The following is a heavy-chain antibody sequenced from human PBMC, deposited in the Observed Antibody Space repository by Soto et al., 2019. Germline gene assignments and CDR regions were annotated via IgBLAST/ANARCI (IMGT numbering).Heavy chain of an antibody. CDR1: GFTFSSYW. Sequence: GGSLRLACAASGFTFSSYWMSWVRQAPGKGLEWVANIKQDGSEKYYVDSVKGRFTISRDNAKNSLYLQMNSLRAEDTAVYYCARDLYSSGSAFDIWGQGTMVTVSS. CDR2: IKQDGSEK. V-gene: IGHV3-7*03. J-gene: IGHJ3*02. D-gene: IGHD6-19*01. CDR3: ARDLYSSGSAFDI.